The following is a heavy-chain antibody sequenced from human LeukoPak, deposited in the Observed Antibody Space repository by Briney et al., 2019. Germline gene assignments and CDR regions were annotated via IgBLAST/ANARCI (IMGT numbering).Heavy chain of an antibody. Sequence: GASVRVSCNAVGYTFSSYYMNWVGQAPGQGLEWRGIINPSVGRTSYATKLPCRVAMTRDMSTSTAYMELSSLRSEDTAVYYCARDNSVEDTAWWFDPWGQGTLVTVSS. CDR1: GYTFSSYY. CDR2: INPSVGRT. J-gene: IGHJ5*02. V-gene: IGHV1-46*01. CDR3: ARDNSVEDTAWWFDP. D-gene: IGHD4-23*01.